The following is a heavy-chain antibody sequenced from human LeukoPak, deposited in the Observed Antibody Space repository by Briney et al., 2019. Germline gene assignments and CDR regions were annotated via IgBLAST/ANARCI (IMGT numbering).Heavy chain of an antibody. J-gene: IGHJ3*02. V-gene: IGHV4-59*08. CDR1: GGSISSYY. D-gene: IGHD3-10*01. CDR2: IYYSGSN. CDR3: ARTAGYGSGAAFDI. Sequence: SETLSLTCTVSGGSISSYYWSWIRQPPGKGLEWIGYIYYSGSNNYNPSLKSRVTISVDTSKNQFSLKLSSVTAADTAVYYCARTAGYGSGAAFDIWGQGTMVTVSS.